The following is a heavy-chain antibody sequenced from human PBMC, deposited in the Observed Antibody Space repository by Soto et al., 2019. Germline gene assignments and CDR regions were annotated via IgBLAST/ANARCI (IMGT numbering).Heavy chain of an antibody. CDR2: IIPIFGTA. CDR3: ARGGVGATLNWFDP. Sequence: SVKVSCKASGGTFSSYAISWVRQAPGQGLEWMGGIIPIFGTANYAQKFQGRVTITADESTSTAYMELSSLRSEDTAVYYCARGGVGATLNWFDPWGQGTLVTVSS. CDR1: GGTFSSYA. V-gene: IGHV1-69*13. D-gene: IGHD1-26*01. J-gene: IGHJ5*02.